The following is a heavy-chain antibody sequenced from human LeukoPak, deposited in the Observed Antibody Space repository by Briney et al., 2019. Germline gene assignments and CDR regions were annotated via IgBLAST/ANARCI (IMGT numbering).Heavy chain of an antibody. D-gene: IGHD3-3*01. V-gene: IGHV1-18*01. CDR1: GYTFTSYG. J-gene: IGHJ5*02. Sequence: ASVKVSCKASGYTFTSYGISWVRQAPGQGLEWMGWISAYNGNTNYAQKLQGRVTITTDTSTSTAYMELRSLRSDDTAVYYCATALLRFLEWFDPWGQGTLVTVSS. CDR3: ATALLRFLEWFDP. CDR2: ISAYNGNT.